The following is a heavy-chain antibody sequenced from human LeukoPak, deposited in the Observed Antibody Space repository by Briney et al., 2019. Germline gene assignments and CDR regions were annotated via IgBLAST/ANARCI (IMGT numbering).Heavy chain of an antibody. D-gene: IGHD6-13*01. Sequence: SETLSLTCTVSGGSISSSSYYWGWIRQPPGKGLEWIGSIYYSGSTYYNPSLKSRVTISVDTSKNQFSLKLSSVTAADTAVYYCARLDGLIAAAGTVDTVPIQHWGQGTLVTVSS. V-gene: IGHV4-39*07. CDR3: ARLDGLIAAAGTVDTVPIQH. CDR2: IYYSGST. J-gene: IGHJ1*01. CDR1: GGSISSSSYY.